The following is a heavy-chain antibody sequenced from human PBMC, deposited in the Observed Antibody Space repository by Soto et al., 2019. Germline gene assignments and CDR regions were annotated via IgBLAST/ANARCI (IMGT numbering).Heavy chain of an antibody. J-gene: IGHJ4*02. Sequence: ASVKVSCKASGGTFSSYAISWVRQAPGQGLELMGRIIPILGIANYAQKFQGRVTITADKSTSTAYMELSSLRSEDTAVYYCARDSSRYSGSYYFDYWGQGTLVTVSS. V-gene: IGHV1-69*04. CDR2: IIPILGIA. CDR1: GGTFSSYA. CDR3: ARDSSRYSGSYYFDY. D-gene: IGHD1-26*01.